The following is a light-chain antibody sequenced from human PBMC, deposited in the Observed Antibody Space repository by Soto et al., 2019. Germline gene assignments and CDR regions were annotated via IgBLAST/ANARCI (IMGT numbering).Light chain of an antibody. CDR2: KAS. CDR1: QSISGW. CDR3: QQYDVYST. V-gene: IGKV1-5*03. Sequence: DIQITQSPSTLSASVGDRVIITCRASQSISGWLAWYQQKPGIAPKLLIYKASTLQDGVPPRFSGSGFGTEFTLTISSLQPDDCGLYYCQQYDVYSTFGQGTKVDIK. J-gene: IGKJ1*01.